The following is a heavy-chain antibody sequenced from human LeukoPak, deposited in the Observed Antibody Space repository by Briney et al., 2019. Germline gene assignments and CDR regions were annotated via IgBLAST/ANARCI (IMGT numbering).Heavy chain of an antibody. CDR1: GFTFSSYS. J-gene: IGHJ4*02. V-gene: IGHV3-21*01. Sequence: GGSLRLSCAASGFTFSSYSLNWVRQAPGKGLEWVSSITSSSDYIYYADSLKGRFTISRDNANDSLYLQMNGLRVEDTAVYYCARATTTVRGVIAPFDLWGQGTLVIVSS. CDR2: ITSSSDYI. CDR3: ARATTTVRGVIAPFDL. D-gene: IGHD3-10*01.